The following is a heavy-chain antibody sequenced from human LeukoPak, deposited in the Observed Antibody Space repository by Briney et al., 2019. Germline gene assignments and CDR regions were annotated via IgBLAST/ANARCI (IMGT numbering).Heavy chain of an antibody. CDR3: ARNYYYDISAYYY. CDR2: IYYTGNT. J-gene: IGHJ4*02. Sequence: SETLSLTCTVSGVSISSSYSYWGWIRQPPGMGLEWIGSIYYTGNTYYNASLKSQVSISIDTSKNQFSLKLSSVTAADTAVYYCARNYYYDISAYYYWGQGTLVTVSS. V-gene: IGHV4-39*07. D-gene: IGHD3-22*01. CDR1: GVSISSSYSY.